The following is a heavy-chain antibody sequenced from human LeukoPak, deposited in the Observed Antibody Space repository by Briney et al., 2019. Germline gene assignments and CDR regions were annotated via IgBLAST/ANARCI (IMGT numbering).Heavy chain of an antibody. D-gene: IGHD1-1*01. CDR2: IYYSGST. J-gene: IGHJ5*02. CDR1: GGSISSYY. CDR3: ARETLEGKFDP. V-gene: IGHV4-59*01. Sequence: SGTLSLTCTVSGGSISSYYWTWIRQPPGKELEWIGYIYYSGSTKTNPSLKSRVTISVDTSKNQFSLKLSSVTAADTAVYFCARETLEGKFDPWGQGTLVTVSS.